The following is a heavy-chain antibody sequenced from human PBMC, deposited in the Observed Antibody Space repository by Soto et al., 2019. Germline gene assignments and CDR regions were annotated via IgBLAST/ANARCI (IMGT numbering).Heavy chain of an antibody. J-gene: IGHJ4*02. Sequence: QVQLVQSGAEVKKPGSSVKVSCKASGGTFSNYAISWVRQAPGQGLEWMGGIIPIFGTTNYAQRFQGRVLITADESTSTAYMELSSLRSEDTAVYYCARAYSTVAVHFDHWGQGTLVIVSS. CDR1: GGTFSNYA. V-gene: IGHV1-69*01. CDR3: ARAYSTVAVHFDH. D-gene: IGHD6-19*01. CDR2: IIPIFGTT.